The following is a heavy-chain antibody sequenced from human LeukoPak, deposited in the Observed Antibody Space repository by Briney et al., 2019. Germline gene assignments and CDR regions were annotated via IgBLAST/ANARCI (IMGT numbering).Heavy chain of an antibody. CDR1: GFTFDHYA. Sequence: GGSLRLSCAGSGFTFDHYAMHWVRQPPGEGLEWVSGINENSGSIGYADSVKGRFTISRDNARNSLFLQMNSLRTEDTALYYCARWIVGFDPWGQGTLVTVSS. J-gene: IGHJ5*02. CDR2: INENSGSI. D-gene: IGHD3-22*01. CDR3: ARWIVGFDP. V-gene: IGHV3-9*01.